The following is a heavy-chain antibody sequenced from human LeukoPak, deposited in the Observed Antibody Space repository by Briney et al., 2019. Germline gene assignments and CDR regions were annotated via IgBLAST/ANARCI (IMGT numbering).Heavy chain of an antibody. CDR2: FCDSGNT. J-gene: IGHJ4*02. CDR1: GGSIRNYC. D-gene: IGHD2-21*01. V-gene: IGHV4-59*01. CDR3: ARWHSHGRYFDY. Sequence: SETLTLTCAASGGSIRNYCWNWIRQPPGKGLEWIGYFCDSGNTDYKPSLKSRVSMSLSTSKNNSSLQQTYTITADTAVYFCARWHSHGRYFDYWGQGVLVTVSS.